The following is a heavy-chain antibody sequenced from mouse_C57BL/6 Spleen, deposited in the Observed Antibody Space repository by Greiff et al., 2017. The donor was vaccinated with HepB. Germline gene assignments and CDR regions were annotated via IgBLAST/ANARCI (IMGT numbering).Heavy chain of an antibody. J-gene: IGHJ4*01. CDR1: GFTFSSYA. CDR2: ISDGGSYT. Sequence: EVQLVESGGGLVKPGGSLKLSCAASGFTFSSYAMSWVRQTPEKRLEWVATISDGGSYTYYPDNVKGRFTISRDNAKNNLYLQMSHLKSEDTAMYYCPRDLYAMDYWGQGTSVTVSS. CDR3: PRDLYAMDY. V-gene: IGHV5-4*01.